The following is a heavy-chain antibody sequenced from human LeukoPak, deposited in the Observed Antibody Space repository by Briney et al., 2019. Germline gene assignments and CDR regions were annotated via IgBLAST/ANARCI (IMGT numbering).Heavy chain of an antibody. V-gene: IGHV4-59*12. J-gene: IGHJ4*02. CDR2: IYYSGST. D-gene: IGHD3-9*01. Sequence: PSETLSLTCTVSGGSISSYYWSWIRQPPGKGLEWIGYIYYSGSTYYNPSLKSRVTISVDTSKNQFSLKLSSVTAADTAVYYCARVNDILTYFDYWGQGTLVTVSS. CDR1: GGSISSYY. CDR3: ARVNDILTYFDY.